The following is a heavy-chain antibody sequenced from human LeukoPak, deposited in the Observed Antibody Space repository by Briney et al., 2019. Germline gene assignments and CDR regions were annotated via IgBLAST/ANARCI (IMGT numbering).Heavy chain of an antibody. J-gene: IGHJ4*02. D-gene: IGHD3-10*01. Sequence: ASVKVSCKGSGYTFSSHEINWVRQVSGQGFEWMGWMSPNTGNAGYAQKFQGRTSMTRNSAINTAYMELSSLRSEDTAVYYCARAGDQIFGINFFDYWGQGTLVTVSS. CDR1: GYTFSSHE. V-gene: IGHV1-8*01. CDR3: ARAGDQIFGINFFDY. CDR2: MSPNTGNA.